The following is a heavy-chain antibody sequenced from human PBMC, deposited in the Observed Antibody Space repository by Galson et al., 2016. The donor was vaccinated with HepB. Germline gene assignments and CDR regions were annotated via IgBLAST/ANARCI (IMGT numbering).Heavy chain of an antibody. CDR1: GFTFSSYW. CDR2: VNPDGSTT. J-gene: IGHJ4*02. CDR3: TRDEVPFDS. V-gene: IGHV3-74*01. D-gene: IGHD4/OR15-4a*01. Sequence: SLRLSCAASGFTFSSYWMHWVRQAPGKGLVWVSRVNPDGSTTDYPDSVKCRFTISRDNAKNTVYLQMNSLIVEDTAVYYCTRDEVPFDSWGQGTLVTVAS.